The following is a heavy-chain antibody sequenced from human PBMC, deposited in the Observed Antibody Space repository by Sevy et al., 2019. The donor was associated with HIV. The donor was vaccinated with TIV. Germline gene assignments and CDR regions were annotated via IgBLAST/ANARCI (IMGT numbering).Heavy chain of an antibody. J-gene: IGHJ4*02. V-gene: IGHV4-39*01. Sequence: SETLSLTCSVSDDSISSSNYFWGWIRQPPGKGLEWIGSIYYPATTYYNPSLKSRFTLSVDTSKKQFSLKLSAVTAADTAVYYCARHGSWYFYFDYWGQGILVTVS. CDR1: DDSISSSNYF. D-gene: IGHD6-13*01. CDR3: ARHGSWYFYFDY. CDR2: IYYPATT.